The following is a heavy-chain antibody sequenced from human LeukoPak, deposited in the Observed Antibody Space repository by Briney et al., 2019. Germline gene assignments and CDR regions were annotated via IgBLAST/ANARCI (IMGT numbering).Heavy chain of an antibody. CDR3: ARSYGSNAFDI. Sequence: SETLSLTCTVSGYSISSGYYWGWIRQPPGKGLEWIGSIYHSGSTYYNPSLKSRVTISVDTSKNQFSLKLSSVTAADTAVYYCARSYGSNAFDIWGQGTMVTVSS. V-gene: IGHV4-38-2*02. J-gene: IGHJ3*02. D-gene: IGHD5-18*01. CDR2: IYHSGST. CDR1: GYSISSGYY.